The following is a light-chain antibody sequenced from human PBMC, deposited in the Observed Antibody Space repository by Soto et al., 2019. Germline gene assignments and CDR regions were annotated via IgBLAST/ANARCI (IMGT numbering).Light chain of an antibody. J-gene: IGLJ2*01. CDR1: SSNIGSNY. V-gene: IGLV1-47*01. CDR2: RNN. Sequence: QSVLTQPPSASGTPGQRVTLSCSGSSSNIGSNYVYWYQQLPGTAPKLLIYRNNQRPSGVPDRVSGSKSGTSASLAISGLRSEDEADYYCAAWDDSLSGVVFGGGTKVTVL. CDR3: AAWDDSLSGVV.